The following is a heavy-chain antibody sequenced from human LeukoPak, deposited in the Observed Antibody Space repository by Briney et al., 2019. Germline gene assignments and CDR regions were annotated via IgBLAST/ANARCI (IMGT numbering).Heavy chain of an antibody. V-gene: IGHV3-23*01. Sequence: GGSLRLSCTASGFTFSSYAMSWVRQAPGKGLEWVSAISHSGSSTYYADSVKGRFTISRDNSKNTMYLQMNSPRAEDTAIYYCAKVPPPYCSGGSCFVAFDIWGQGVMVTVSS. CDR2: ISHSGSST. CDR3: AKVPPPYCSGGSCFVAFDI. J-gene: IGHJ3*02. CDR1: GFTFSSYA. D-gene: IGHD2-15*01.